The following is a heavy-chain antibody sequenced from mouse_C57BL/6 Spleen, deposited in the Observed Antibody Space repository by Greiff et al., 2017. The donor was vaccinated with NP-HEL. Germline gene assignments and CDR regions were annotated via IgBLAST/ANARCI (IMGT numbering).Heavy chain of an antibody. CDR1: GFNIKDYY. J-gene: IGHJ4*01. D-gene: IGHD1-1*01. V-gene: IGHV14-1*01. CDR2: IDPEDGDT. Sequence: EVQRVESGAELVRPGASVKLSCTASGFNIKDYYMHWVKQRPEQGLEWIGRIDPEDGDTEYAPKFQGKATMTADTSSNTAYLQLSSLTSEDTAVYYCTTDYYGSSLYAMDYWGQGTSVTVSS. CDR3: TTDYYGSSLYAMDY.